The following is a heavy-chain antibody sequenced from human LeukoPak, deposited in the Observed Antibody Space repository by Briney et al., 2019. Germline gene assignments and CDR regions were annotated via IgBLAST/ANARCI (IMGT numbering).Heavy chain of an antibody. J-gene: IGHJ5*02. CDR3: ARTSLGYCTGGSCPNWVDP. Sequence: GASVKVSCKASGGTFGSYVISWVRQAPGQGLEWMGGIIPMFGTTNFAQKFQGRVTITTDESTSTAYMELSSLRSEDTAVYYCARTSLGYCTGGSCPNWVDPWGQGTLATVSS. CDR1: GGTFGSYV. D-gene: IGHD2-15*01. CDR2: IIPMFGTT. V-gene: IGHV1-69*05.